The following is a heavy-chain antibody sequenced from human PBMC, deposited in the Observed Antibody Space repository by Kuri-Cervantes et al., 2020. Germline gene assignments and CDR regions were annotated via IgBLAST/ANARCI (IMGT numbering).Heavy chain of an antibody. Sequence: GESLKISCAASGFTFSSYAMSWVRQAPGKGLKWVSAISGSGGSTYYADSVKGRFTISRDNSKNTLYLQMNSLRAEDTAVYYCAKRRSYSRIFDYWGQGTLVTVSS. D-gene: IGHD6-13*01. V-gene: IGHV3-23*01. CDR3: AKRRSYSRIFDY. J-gene: IGHJ4*02. CDR2: ISGSGGST. CDR1: GFTFSSYA.